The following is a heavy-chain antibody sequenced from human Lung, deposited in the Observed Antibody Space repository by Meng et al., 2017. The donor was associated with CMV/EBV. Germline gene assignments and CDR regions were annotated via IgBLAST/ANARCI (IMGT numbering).Heavy chain of an antibody. V-gene: IGHV1-2*02. Sequence: ASXXVSXKASGYTFTGYNINWVRQDPGQGLEWMGWNNPHSGDTKYEQKFQGRVTLTTDTSINKAYMEVSRMKSDDTAVFCCARLFHTSLGTNYYYGMDVWGLGXTVTVSS. CDR1: GYTFTGYN. J-gene: IGHJ6*02. D-gene: IGHD3-10*01. CDR2: NNPHSGDT. CDR3: ARLFHTSLGTNYYYGMDV.